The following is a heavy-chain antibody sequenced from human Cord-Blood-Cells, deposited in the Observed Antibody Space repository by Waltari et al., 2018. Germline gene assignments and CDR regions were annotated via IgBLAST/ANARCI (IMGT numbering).Heavy chain of an antibody. CDR2: INHSGIT. D-gene: IGHD1-26*01. CDR3: ARGPFAGATKFFDY. Sequence: QVQLQQWGAGLLKPSETLSLTCAVYGGSFSGYYWSWIRQPPGKGLEWIGEINHSGITNYNPSLKSRVTISVDTSKNQFSLKLSAVTAADTAVYYCARGPFAGATKFFDYWGQGTLVTVSS. CDR1: GGSFSGYY. V-gene: IGHV4-34*01. J-gene: IGHJ4*02.